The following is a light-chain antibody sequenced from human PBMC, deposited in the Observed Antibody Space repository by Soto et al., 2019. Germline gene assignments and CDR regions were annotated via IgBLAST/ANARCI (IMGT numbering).Light chain of an antibody. V-gene: IGKV3-11*01. CDR3: QQRTNWPRGT. CDR2: ESS. Sequence: EVVLTQSPATLSLSPGERATLSCRASQSVRNFLAWYQQKPGQAPRLLIYESSNSAAGIPARFGGSGPGTAFTLTISRLEPEDFRVYYCQQRTNWPRGTFGQGTNLEI. CDR1: QSVRNF. J-gene: IGKJ2*02.